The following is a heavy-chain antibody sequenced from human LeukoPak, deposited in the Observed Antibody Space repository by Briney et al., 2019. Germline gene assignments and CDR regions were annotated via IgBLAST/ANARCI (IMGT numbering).Heavy chain of an antibody. Sequence: GGSLRLSCAASGFTFSSYSMNWVRQAPGKGLEWVSSISSSSSYIYYADSVKGRFTISRDNAKNSLYLQMNSLRAEDTAVYYCARDTTRAYCGGDCYFDYWGQGTLVTASS. D-gene: IGHD2-21*02. CDR1: GFTFSSYS. CDR3: ARDTTRAYCGGDCYFDY. J-gene: IGHJ4*02. CDR2: ISSSSSYI. V-gene: IGHV3-21*01.